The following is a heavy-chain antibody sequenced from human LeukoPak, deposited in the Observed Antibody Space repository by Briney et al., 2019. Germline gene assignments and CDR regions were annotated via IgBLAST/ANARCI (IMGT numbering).Heavy chain of an antibody. CDR1: GGSFSGYY. V-gene: IGHV4-34*01. Sequence: SETLSLTCAVYGGSFSGYYWSWIRQPPGKGLEWIGEINHSGSTNYNPSLKSRVTISVDTSKNQFSLKLSSVTAADTAVYYCARGLEQQLVLFDYWGQGTLVTVSS. CDR2: INHSGST. J-gene: IGHJ4*02. D-gene: IGHD6-13*01. CDR3: ARGLEQQLVLFDY.